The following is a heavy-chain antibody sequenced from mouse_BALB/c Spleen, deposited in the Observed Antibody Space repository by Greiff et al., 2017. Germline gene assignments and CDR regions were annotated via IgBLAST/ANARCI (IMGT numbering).Heavy chain of an antibody. V-gene: IGHV5-4*02. Sequence: EVMLVESGGGLVKPGGSLKLSCAASGFTFSDYYMYWVRQTPEKRLEWVATISDGGSYTYYPDSVKGRFTISRDNAKNNLYLQMSSLKSEDTAMYYCAREAYYAMDYWGQGTSVTVSS. CDR1: GFTFSDYY. CDR3: AREAYYAMDY. CDR2: ISDGGSYT. J-gene: IGHJ4*01.